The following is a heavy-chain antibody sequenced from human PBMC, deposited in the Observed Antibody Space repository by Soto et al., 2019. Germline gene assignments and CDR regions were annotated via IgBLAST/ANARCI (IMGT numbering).Heavy chain of an antibody. J-gene: IGHJ6*02. Sequence: QVPLVESGGGVVQPGRSLRLSCAASGFTFSSYGMHWVRQAPGKGLEWVAVISYDGSNKYYADSVKGRFTISRDNSKNTLYLQMNSLRAEDTAVYYCAKDGDSSSGRNYYYGMDVWGQGTTVTVSS. CDR3: AKDGDSSSGRNYYYGMDV. D-gene: IGHD6-13*01. V-gene: IGHV3-30*18. CDR2: ISYDGSNK. CDR1: GFTFSSYG.